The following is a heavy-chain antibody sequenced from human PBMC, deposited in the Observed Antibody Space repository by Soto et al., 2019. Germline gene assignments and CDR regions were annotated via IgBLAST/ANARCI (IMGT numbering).Heavy chain of an antibody. CDR2: IIPIFGTA. J-gene: IGHJ5*02. CDR1: GGTFSSYA. D-gene: IGHD2-15*01. CDR3: ARDRCSGGSCYSDGGWFDP. V-gene: IGHV1-69*01. Sequence: QVQLVQSGAEVKKPGSSVKVSCKASGGTFSSYAISWVRQAPGQGLEWMGGIIPIFGTANYAQKFQGRVTITADESTSTAYMELSSLGSEDTAVYYCARDRCSGGSCYSDGGWFDPWGQGTLVTVSS.